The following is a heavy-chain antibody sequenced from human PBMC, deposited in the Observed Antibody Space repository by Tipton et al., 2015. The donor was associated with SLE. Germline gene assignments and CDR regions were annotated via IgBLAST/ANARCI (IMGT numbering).Heavy chain of an antibody. D-gene: IGHD4-17*01. CDR1: GGSIRNSGYY. CDR2: ITQIGIS. V-gene: IGHV4-39*02. Sequence: TLSLTCTVSGGSIRNSGYYLGWIRQPPGKGLGWIGEITQIGISRYNPSLKRRITIFFDTSKNHFSLNLTSLTAADTAMYDCARGSYGDPRFDPWGQGTLVTVSS. CDR3: ARGSYGDPRFDP. J-gene: IGHJ5*02.